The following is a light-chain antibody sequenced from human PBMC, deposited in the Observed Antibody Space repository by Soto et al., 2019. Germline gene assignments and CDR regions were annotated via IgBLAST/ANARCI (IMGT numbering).Light chain of an antibody. V-gene: IGKV1-5*03. CDR2: KAS. CDR3: QHFYNYVYT. CDR1: QSISSW. J-gene: IGKJ2*01. Sequence: DIQMTQSPSTLSASVGDRVTITCRTSQSISSWLAWYQQKSGHAPKLLIYKASTSDSGVPSRFIGSGSGAEFNLTISSLQPEDFATYYCQHFYNYVYTFGQGPRLEIK.